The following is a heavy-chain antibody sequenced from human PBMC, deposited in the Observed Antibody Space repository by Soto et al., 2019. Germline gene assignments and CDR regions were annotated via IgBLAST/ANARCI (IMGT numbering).Heavy chain of an antibody. V-gene: IGHV3-23*01. Sequence: GSLRLSCAASGFTFSSYAMSWVRQAPGKGLEWVSAISGSGGSTYYADSVKGRFTISRDNSKNTLYLQMNSLRAEDTAVYYCAKDPEQWPFPKYYYYYGMDVWGQGTTVTVSS. CDR3: AKDPEQWPFPKYYYYYGMDV. J-gene: IGHJ6*02. D-gene: IGHD6-19*01. CDR2: ISGSGGST. CDR1: GFTFSSYA.